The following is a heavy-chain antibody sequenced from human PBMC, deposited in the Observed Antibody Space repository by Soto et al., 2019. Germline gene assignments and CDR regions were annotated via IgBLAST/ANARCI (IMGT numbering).Heavy chain of an antibody. D-gene: IGHD4-17*01. CDR2: IYYSGST. J-gene: IGHJ4*02. CDR3: ARDKYGDLGG. V-gene: IGHV4-59*01. Sequence: SETLSLTCTVSGGSISSYYWSWIRQPPGKGLEWIGYIYYSGSTNYNPSLKSRVTISVDTSKNQFSLKLSSVTAADTAVYYCARDKYGDLGGWGQGTLVTVSS. CDR1: GGSISSYY.